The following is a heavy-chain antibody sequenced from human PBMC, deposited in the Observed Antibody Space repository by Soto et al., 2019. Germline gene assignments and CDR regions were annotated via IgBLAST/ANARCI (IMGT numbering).Heavy chain of an antibody. D-gene: IGHD2-15*01. V-gene: IGHV4-4*07. CDR1: GGSISSYY. J-gene: IGHJ4*02. CDR2: IYTSGST. Sequence: LSLTCTVSGGSISSYYWSWIRQPAGKGLEWIGRIYTSGSTNYNPSLKSRVTMSVDTSKNQFSLKLSSVTAADTAVYYCARDRDFVVVVAATPASGYYFGYWGQGTLVAVSS. CDR3: ARDRDFVVVVAATPASGYYFGY.